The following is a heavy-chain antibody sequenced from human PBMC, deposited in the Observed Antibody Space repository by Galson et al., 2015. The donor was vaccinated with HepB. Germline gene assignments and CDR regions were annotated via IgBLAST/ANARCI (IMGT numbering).Heavy chain of an antibody. CDR3: AKRGVVAATRGVYFDY. Sequence: SLRLSCAASGFNFSSYAMSWVRQAPGKGLEWVSSITGYGGTTYCADSVKGRFTISRDNSKNTLYLQMNSLRAEDTAVYYCAKRGVVAATRGVYFDYWGQGTLVTVSS. CDR2: ITGYGGTT. CDR1: GFNFSSYA. D-gene: IGHD2-15*01. V-gene: IGHV3-23*01. J-gene: IGHJ4*02.